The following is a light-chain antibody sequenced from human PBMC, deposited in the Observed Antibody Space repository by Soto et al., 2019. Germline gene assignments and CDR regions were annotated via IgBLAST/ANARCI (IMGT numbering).Light chain of an antibody. CDR1: SSNIGNNA. CDR2: YDD. V-gene: IGLV1-36*01. Sequence: QSVLTQPPSVSEAPRQRVTISCSGSSSNIGNNAVNWYQQLPGKAPKLLIYYDDLLPSGVSDRFSGSKSGTSASLAISGLQAEDEGDYYCQSYDSTPSARYVFGTGTKVTVL. J-gene: IGLJ1*01. CDR3: QSYDSTPSARYV.